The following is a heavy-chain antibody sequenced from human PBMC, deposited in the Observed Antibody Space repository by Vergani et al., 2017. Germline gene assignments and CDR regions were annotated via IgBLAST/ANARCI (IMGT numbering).Heavy chain of an antibody. CDR3: ADLYGDDGFSPF. J-gene: IGHJ4*02. V-gene: IGHV3-23*01. Sequence: EVHLLESGGGLVQPGGSLRLSCAASGFTFSSYAMNWVRQAPGKGLEWVSAISDSGGITYYADSVKGRFTISRDNSKNTVYLQINSLRAEDTAFYYCADLYGDDGFSPFWGQGTLVTVSS. CDR2: ISDSGGIT. CDR1: GFTFSSYA. D-gene: IGHD2-21*01.